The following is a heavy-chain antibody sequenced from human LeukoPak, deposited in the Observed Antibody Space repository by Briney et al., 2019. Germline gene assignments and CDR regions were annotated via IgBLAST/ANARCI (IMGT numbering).Heavy chain of an antibody. Sequence: SEALSLTCTVSSGSINSYYWGWVRQPAGRGLEWIGRIYTTGTTHYNPSLKSRLTMSVDTSKRQFSLNLRSVTAADTAIYFCARHGYTASHYFLDYWGQGILVTVSS. CDR1: SGSINSYY. J-gene: IGHJ4*02. CDR3: ARHGYTASHYFLDY. CDR2: IYTTGTT. V-gene: IGHV4-4*07. D-gene: IGHD3-16*01.